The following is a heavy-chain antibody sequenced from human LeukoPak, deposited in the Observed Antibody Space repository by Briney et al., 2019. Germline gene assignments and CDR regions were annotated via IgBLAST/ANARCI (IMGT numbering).Heavy chain of an antibody. CDR3: ARAVRGRNWFDP. J-gene: IGHJ5*02. CDR1: GGSISSGGYS. Sequence: PSQTLSLTCAVSGGSISSGGYSWSWIRQPPGKGLEWIGYIYHSGSTYYNPSLKSRVTISVDRSKNQSSLKLSSVTAADTAVYYCARAVRGRNWFDPWGQGTLVTVSS. CDR2: IYHSGST. D-gene: IGHD5-12*01. V-gene: IGHV4-30-2*01.